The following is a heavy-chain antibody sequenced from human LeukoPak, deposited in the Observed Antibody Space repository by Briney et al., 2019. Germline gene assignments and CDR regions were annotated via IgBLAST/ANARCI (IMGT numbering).Heavy chain of an antibody. CDR1: GFTFSSYW. D-gene: IGHD1-1*01. CDR2: IKQDGSEK. CDR3: ARDRAVQYNWNDVPGDY. J-gene: IGHJ4*02. V-gene: IGHV3-7*03. Sequence: GSLRLSCAAFGFTFSSYWMSWVRQAPGKGLEWVANIKQDGSEKYYVDSVKGRFTISRDNAKNSLYLQMNSLRAEDTAVYYCARDRAVQYNWNDVPGDYWGQGTLVTVSS.